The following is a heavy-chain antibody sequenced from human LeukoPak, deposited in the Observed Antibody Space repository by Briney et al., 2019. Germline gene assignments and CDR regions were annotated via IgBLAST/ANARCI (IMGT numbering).Heavy chain of an antibody. CDR1: GFTFTSSA. CDR3: AASPDYYDSSGYSYYFDY. J-gene: IGHJ4*02. CDR2: IVVGSGNT. D-gene: IGHD3-22*01. Sequence: GTSVKVSCKASGFTFTSSAVQWVRQARGQRLEWIGWIVVGSGNTNYAQKFQERVTITRDMSTSTAYMELSSLRSEDTAVHYCAASPDYYDSSGYSYYFDYWGQGTLVTVSS. V-gene: IGHV1-58*01.